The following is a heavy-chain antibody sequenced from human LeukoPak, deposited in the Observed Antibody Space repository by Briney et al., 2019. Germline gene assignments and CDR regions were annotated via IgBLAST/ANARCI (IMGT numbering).Heavy chain of an antibody. CDR3: VKGPVPYYDFWSGPKHYGMDV. CDR1: GFTLSSYA. CDR2: ISSNGGSA. J-gene: IGHJ6*02. Sequence: GGSLRLSCSASGFTLSSYAMHWVRQAPGKGLEYVSAISSNGGSAYYVDSVKGRFTISRDNSKNTLYLQMSSLRAEDTAVYYCVKGPVPYYDFWSGPKHYGMDVWGQGTTVTVSS. V-gene: IGHV3-64D*06. D-gene: IGHD3-3*01.